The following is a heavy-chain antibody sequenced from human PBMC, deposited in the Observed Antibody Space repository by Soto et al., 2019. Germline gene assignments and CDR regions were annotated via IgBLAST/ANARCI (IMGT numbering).Heavy chain of an antibody. D-gene: IGHD3-3*01. J-gene: IGHJ3*02. Sequence: SETLSLTCTVSGGSISSGAYYWSWIRQHPGKGLEWIGNIYYSGSTYYNPSLKSRVSISVDTTKNQFSLKLSSVTAADTAVYYCARVSIESGAFNIWGQGTMVTVSS. CDR2: IYYSGST. CDR3: ARVSIESGAFNI. V-gene: IGHV4-31*03. CDR1: GGSISSGAYY.